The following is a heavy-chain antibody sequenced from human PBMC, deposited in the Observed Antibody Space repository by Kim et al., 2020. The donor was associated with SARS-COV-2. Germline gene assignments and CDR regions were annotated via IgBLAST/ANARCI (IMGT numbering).Heavy chain of an antibody. CDR2: IYHSGST. Sequence: SETLSLTCAVSGGSISSSNWWSWVRQPPGKGLEWIGEIYHSGSTNYNPSLKSRVTISVDKSKNQFSLKLSSVTAADTAVYYCARDNMVRGVIEYYYYGMDVWGQGTTVTVSS. D-gene: IGHD3-10*01. J-gene: IGHJ6*02. CDR3: ARDNMVRGVIEYYYYGMDV. V-gene: IGHV4-4*02. CDR1: GGSISSSNW.